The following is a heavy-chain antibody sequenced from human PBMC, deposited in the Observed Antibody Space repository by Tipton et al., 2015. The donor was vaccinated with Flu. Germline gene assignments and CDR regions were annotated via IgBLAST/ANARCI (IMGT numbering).Heavy chain of an antibody. D-gene: IGHD3-10*01. CDR1: GFNFNDYY. Sequence: LRLSCAASGFNFNDYYMSWIRQAPGKGLEWIGYIYYSGSTNYNPSLKSRVTISVDTPKNQFSLKLSSVTAADTAVYYCAREGGYMAPFQHWGPGTLVTVSS. CDR2: IYYSGST. V-gene: IGHV4-59*01. CDR3: AREGGYMAPFQH. J-gene: IGHJ1*01.